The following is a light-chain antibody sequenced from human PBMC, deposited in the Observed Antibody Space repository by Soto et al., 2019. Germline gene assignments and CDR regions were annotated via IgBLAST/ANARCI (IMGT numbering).Light chain of an antibody. CDR2: AAS. J-gene: IGKJ1*01. CDR1: QTVTSY. Sequence: DVQMTQSPSSLSASVGDSLIITCRASQTVTSYLNWYQQKPGKAPKLLIYAASTLQSGVPSRFSGSGSGTEFTLTIISLQPEDFATYYCQQSYRFPKTFGRGTKVEVK. CDR3: QQSYRFPKT. V-gene: IGKV1-39*01.